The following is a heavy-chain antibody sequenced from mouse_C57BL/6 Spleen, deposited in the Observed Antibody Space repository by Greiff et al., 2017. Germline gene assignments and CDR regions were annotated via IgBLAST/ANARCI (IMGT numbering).Heavy chain of an antibody. J-gene: IGHJ1*03. Sequence: VKLQQPGAELVKPGASVKLSCKASGYTFTSYWMHWVKQRPGQGLEWIGMIHPNSGSTNYNEKFKSKATLTVDKSSSTAYMQLSSLTSEDSAVYYCARATTVVATRGWYFDVWGTGTTVTVSS. D-gene: IGHD1-1*01. V-gene: IGHV1-64*01. CDR2: IHPNSGST. CDR1: GYTFTSYW. CDR3: ARATTVVATRGWYFDV.